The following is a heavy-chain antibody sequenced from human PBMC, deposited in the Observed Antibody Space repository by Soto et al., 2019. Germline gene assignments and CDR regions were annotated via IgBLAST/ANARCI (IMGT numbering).Heavy chain of an antibody. CDR1: GGSISSSSYY. D-gene: IGHD3-22*01. V-gene: IGHV4-39*01. CDR3: ALQYYFGCSAGPVDAFDI. J-gene: IGHJ3*02. Sequence: SETLSLTCTVSGGSISSSSYYWGWIRQPPGKGLEWIGSIYYSGNTYYNPSLKSRVTISVDTAKNQFSLKLSSVIAVYTAVYYCALQYYFGCSAGPVDAFDIWGQGTMVTVS. CDR2: IYYSGNT.